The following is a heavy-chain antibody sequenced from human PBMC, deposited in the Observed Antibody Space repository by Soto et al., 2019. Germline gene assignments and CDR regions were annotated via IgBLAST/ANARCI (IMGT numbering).Heavy chain of an antibody. V-gene: IGHV4-30-2*01. D-gene: IGHD3-22*01. CDR3: ARGDYYDRSGYPPRAMATNWFVP. CDR1: GGSTSSGGYS. J-gene: IGHJ5*02. Sequence: PSETLSLTCAVSGGSTSSGGYSWSWIRQPPGKGLEWIGYIYHSGSTYYNPSLKSRVTISVDRSKNQFSLKLSSVTAADTAVYYCARGDYYDRSGYPPRAMATNWFVPWGQGTLVNVSS. CDR2: IYHSGST.